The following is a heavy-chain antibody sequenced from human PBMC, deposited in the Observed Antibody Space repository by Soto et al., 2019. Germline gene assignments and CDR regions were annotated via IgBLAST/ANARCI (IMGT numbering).Heavy chain of an antibody. CDR3: VRMQMGYYYGAGRYDNKVLDQ. D-gene: IGHD3-10*01. Sequence: ASVKVSCKASGYTFTSYDINWVRQATGQGLEWMGWMNPNRGNTRYAQNFQGRVTMTRNTSISTAYMELSSLRSEDTAVYYCVRMQMGYYYGAGRYDNKVLDQRGPGTLVTVSS. CDR1: GYTFTSYD. J-gene: IGHJ4*02. V-gene: IGHV1-8*01. CDR2: MNPNRGNT.